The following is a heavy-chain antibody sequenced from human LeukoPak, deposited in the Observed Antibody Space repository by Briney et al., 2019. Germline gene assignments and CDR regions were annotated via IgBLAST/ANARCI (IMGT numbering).Heavy chain of an antibody. CDR2: IYNSGNT. D-gene: IGHD1-14*01. CDR1: GGSISSYY. CDR3: ARDYRTSYYYGLDV. J-gene: IGHJ6*02. Sequence: PSETLSLTCTVSGGSISSYYWSWVRQPPGKGLEWIGYIYNSGNTNYNPSLKSRVTISVDTSKNQLSLRLSSVTAADTAVYYCARDYRTSYYYGLDVWGQGTTVTVSS. V-gene: IGHV4-59*01.